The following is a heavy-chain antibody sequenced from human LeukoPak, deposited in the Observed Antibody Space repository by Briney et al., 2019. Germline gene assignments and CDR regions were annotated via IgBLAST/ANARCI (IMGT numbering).Heavy chain of an antibody. D-gene: IGHD1-14*01. V-gene: IGHV3-30*03. CDR3: AREVGSINDY. J-gene: IGHJ4*02. CDR2: ISYDGSEK. Sequence: GGSLRLSCAASGFIFSSYGMHWVRQAPGKGLEWVAVISYDGSEKYYAESVKGRFTISRDSSKNTLYLQMNSLRPEDTAVYYCAREVGSINDYWGQGTLVTVSS. CDR1: GFIFSSYG.